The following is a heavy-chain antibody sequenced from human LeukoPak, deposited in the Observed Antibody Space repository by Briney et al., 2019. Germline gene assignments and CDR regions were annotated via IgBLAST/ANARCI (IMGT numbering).Heavy chain of an antibody. J-gene: IGHJ6*03. V-gene: IGHV4-4*07. CDR3: ARGSPSYDYWFDYYYYMDV. Sequence: PSETLSLTCTVSGGSISSYYWSWIRQPAGKGLEWIGRIYTSGSTNYNPSLKSRVTMSVDTSKNQFSLKLSSVTAADTAVYYCARGSPSYDYWFDYYYYMDVWGKGTTVTVSS. D-gene: IGHD2-8*02. CDR2: IYTSGST. CDR1: GGSISSYY.